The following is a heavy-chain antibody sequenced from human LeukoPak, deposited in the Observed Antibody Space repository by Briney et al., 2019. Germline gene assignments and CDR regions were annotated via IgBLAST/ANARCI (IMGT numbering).Heavy chain of an antibody. D-gene: IGHD7-27*01. CDR2: IYYSGST. V-gene: IGHV4-59*01. CDR3: ARACLGIDYFDY. J-gene: IGHJ4*02. CDR1: GGSISSYY. Sequence: SETLSLTCTVSGGSISSYYWSWIRQPPGKGLEWIGYIYYSGSTNYNPSLKSRVTISVDTSKNQFSLKLSSVTAADTAVYYCARACLGIDYFDYWGQGTLVTVSS.